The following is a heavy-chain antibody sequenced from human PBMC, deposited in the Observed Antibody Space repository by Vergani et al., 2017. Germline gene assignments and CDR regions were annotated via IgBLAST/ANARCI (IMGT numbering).Heavy chain of an antibody. D-gene: IGHD3-22*01. CDR2: ISWNSGSI. Sequence: EVQLVEYGGGLVQPGRSLRLSCAASGFTFDDYAMHSVRQAPGKGLEWVSGISWNSGSIGYADSVKGRFTISRDNAKNSLYLQMNSLIAEDTALYYCASPYYYDSSCFDIGGQGTMVTVSS. J-gene: IGHJ3*02. CDR1: GFTFDDYA. V-gene: IGHV3-9*01. CDR3: ASPYYYDSSCFDI.